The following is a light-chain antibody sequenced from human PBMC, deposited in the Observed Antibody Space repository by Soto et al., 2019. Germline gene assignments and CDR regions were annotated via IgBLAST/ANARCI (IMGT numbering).Light chain of an antibody. Sequence: EIVLTQSPGTLSLSPGERATLSCRASQSVSSSYLAWYQQKPGQAPRLLIYGASSRATGIPDRFSGSSSGTDVTLTISRLEPKDFAVYYWQQYGSSPPLTFGGGTKVEIK. CDR2: GAS. CDR3: QQYGSSPPLT. V-gene: IGKV3-20*01. CDR1: QSVSSSY. J-gene: IGKJ4*01.